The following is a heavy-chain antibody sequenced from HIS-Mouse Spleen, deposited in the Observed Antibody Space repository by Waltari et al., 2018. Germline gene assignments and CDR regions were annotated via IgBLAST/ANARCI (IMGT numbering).Heavy chain of an antibody. J-gene: IGHJ3*02. D-gene: IGHD3-3*01. Sequence: EVQLVESGGGLVQPGRSLRLSCAASGFTFDDYAMHWVRQAPGKGLEWVSGISWKSGRIGYADSVKGRFTISRDNAKNSLYLQMNSLRAEDTALYYCAKGTIFGVVIYDAFDIWGQGTMVTVSS. CDR1: GFTFDDYA. CDR2: ISWKSGRI. V-gene: IGHV3-9*01. CDR3: AKGTIFGVVIYDAFDI.